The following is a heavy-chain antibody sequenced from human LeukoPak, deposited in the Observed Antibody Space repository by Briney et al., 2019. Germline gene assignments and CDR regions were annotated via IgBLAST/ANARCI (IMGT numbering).Heavy chain of an antibody. CDR2: IYPGDSET. J-gene: IGHJ3*01. Sequence: GEPLQISCQASGSTFIDYWIGWVRHMPGKGREWMTIIYPGDSETRYSPSLQGQVTISADKSINTAYLQWSSLKASDSGMYYCAKQRGYRMTKDGFNVWGQGTMVTVSS. CDR1: GSTFIDYW. CDR3: AKQRGYRMTKDGFNV. D-gene: IGHD2-2*03. V-gene: IGHV5-51*01.